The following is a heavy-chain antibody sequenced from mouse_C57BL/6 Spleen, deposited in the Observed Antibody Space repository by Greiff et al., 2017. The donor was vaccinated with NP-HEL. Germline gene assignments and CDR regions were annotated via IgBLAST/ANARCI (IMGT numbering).Heavy chain of an antibody. Sequence: QVQLQQSGAELARPGASVKLSCKASGYTFTSYGISWVKQRTGQGLEWIGEIYPRSGNTSYNEKFKGKATLTADKSSSTAYMELRSLTSEDSAVYFCARQDGTGDYWGKGTTLTVSS. V-gene: IGHV1-81*01. D-gene: IGHD4-1*01. CDR2: IYPRSGNT. CDR3: ARQDGTGDY. J-gene: IGHJ2*01. CDR1: GYTFTSYG.